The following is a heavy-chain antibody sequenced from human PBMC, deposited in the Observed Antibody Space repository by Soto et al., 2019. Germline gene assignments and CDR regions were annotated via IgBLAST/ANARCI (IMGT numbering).Heavy chain of an antibody. Sequence: PVGSLRLSCAASGFTFSSYAMSWVRQAPGKGLEWVSAISGSGGSTYYADSVKGRLTISRDNSKNTLYLQMNSLRAEDTAVYYCAKAFDEYGDWTGVVDVWGKGNTVTVS. CDR2: ISGSGGST. D-gene: IGHD4-17*01. CDR1: GFTFSSYA. CDR3: AKAFDEYGDWTGVVDV. V-gene: IGHV3-23*01. J-gene: IGHJ6*03.